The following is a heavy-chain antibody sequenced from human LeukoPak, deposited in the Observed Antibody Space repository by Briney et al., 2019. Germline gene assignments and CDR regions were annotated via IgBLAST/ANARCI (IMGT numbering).Heavy chain of an antibody. CDR1: GFSFSDSW. CDR2: IKPDGSEI. J-gene: IGHJ4*02. Sequence: GGSLRLSCVASGFSFSDSWMDWVRQAPGKGLEWVANIKPDGSEIYYVDAVKGRFTISRDNAKNSLYLQMNSLRVDDTAVYYCTRSLVNWGQGTPVIVSS. D-gene: IGHD5/OR15-5a*01. V-gene: IGHV3-7*02. CDR3: TRSLVN.